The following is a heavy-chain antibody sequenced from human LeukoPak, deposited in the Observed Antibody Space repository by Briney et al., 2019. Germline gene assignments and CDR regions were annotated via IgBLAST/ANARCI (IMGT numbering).Heavy chain of an antibody. Sequence: SETLSLTCTVSGGSISSYYWSWIRQPPGKGLEWIGYIYYSGSTNYNPSLKSRVTISVDTSKNQFSLKLSSVTAADTAVYYCARAHYYDSSGYYYWGQGTLVTVSS. CDR2: IYYSGST. J-gene: IGHJ4*02. CDR1: GGSISSYY. CDR3: ARAHYYDSSGYYY. V-gene: IGHV4-59*01. D-gene: IGHD3-22*01.